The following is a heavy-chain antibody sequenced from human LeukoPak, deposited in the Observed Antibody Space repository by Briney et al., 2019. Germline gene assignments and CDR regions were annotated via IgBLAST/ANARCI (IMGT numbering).Heavy chain of an antibody. D-gene: IGHD5-12*01. CDR2: INWNGGST. V-gene: IGHV3-20*04. Sequence: GGSLRLSCAASGFTFDDYGMSWVRQAPGKGLEWVSGINWNGGSTGYADSVKGRFTISRGNAKNSLYLQMNSLRAEDTAVYYCAREHSGYDFPGRDYYYMDVWGKGTTVTVSS. CDR3: AREHSGYDFPGRDYYYMDV. CDR1: GFTFDDYG. J-gene: IGHJ6*03.